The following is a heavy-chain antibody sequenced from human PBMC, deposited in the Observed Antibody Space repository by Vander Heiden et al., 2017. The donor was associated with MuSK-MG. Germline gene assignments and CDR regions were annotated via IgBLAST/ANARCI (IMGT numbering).Heavy chain of an antibody. CDR1: GFSFSPYA. CDR3: ARDGRDGKSDFDC. V-gene: IGHV3-30*01. J-gene: IGHJ4*02. Sequence: QVQLVESGGGVVQPGRSLGLTCAASGFSFSPYAMHWVRQVPGKGLEWVAVMSHDGNDKSYADSVKGRFTISRDNSKNTLYLQMNSLTAEDTAVYYCARDGRDGKSDFDCWGQGTLVTVSS. D-gene: IGHD2-15*01. CDR2: MSHDGNDK.